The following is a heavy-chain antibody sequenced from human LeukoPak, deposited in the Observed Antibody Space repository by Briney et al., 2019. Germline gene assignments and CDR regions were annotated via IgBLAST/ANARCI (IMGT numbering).Heavy chain of an antibody. J-gene: IGHJ6*02. CDR3: ARGSIAAAGRGSYGMDV. Sequence: ASVKVSCKASGYTFTNYGISWVRQAPGQGLQWMGWVNPNSGGTNYAQKFQGRVTMTRDTSISSAYMELSRLRSDDTAVYYCARGSIAAAGRGSYGMDVWGQGATVTVSS. CDR1: GYTFTNYG. CDR2: VNPNSGGT. D-gene: IGHD6-13*01. V-gene: IGHV1-2*02.